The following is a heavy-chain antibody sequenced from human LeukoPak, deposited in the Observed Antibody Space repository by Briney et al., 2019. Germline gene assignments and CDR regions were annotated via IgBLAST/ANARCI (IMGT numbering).Heavy chain of an antibody. J-gene: IGHJ6*02. CDR1: GYTFTSYG. CDR2: ISAYNGNT. CDR3: ARDSDYDFWSGYYTPGYYYYGMDV. Sequence: ASVKVSCKASGYTFTSYGISWVRQAPGQGLEWMGWISAYNGNTNHAQKLQGRVTMTTDTSTSTAYMELRSLRSDDTAVYYCARDSDYDFWSGYYTPGYYYYGMDVWGQGTTVTVSS. D-gene: IGHD3-3*01. V-gene: IGHV1-18*01.